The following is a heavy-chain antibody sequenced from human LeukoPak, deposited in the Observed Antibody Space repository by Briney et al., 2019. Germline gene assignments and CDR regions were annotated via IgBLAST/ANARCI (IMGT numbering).Heavy chain of an antibody. V-gene: IGHV3-53*01. CDR1: GFTVSSNY. J-gene: IGHJ4*02. Sequence: GGSLRLYCAASGFTVSSNYVSWVRQAPGKGLEWVSVIYSGGGTYYADSVKGRFTISRDNSTNTLYLQMNSLRAEDTAVYYCAKAVRYSSGWYFFDYWGQGTQVTVSS. D-gene: IGHD6-19*01. CDR3: AKAVRYSSGWYFFDY. CDR2: IYSGGGT.